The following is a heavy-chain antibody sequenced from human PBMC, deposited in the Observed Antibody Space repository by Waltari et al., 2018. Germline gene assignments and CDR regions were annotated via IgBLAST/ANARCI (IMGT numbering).Heavy chain of an antibody. D-gene: IGHD5-18*01. CDR2: MKGDGRSI. CDR3: ARKGGRGYTYGPFYYDS. J-gene: IGHJ4*02. V-gene: IGHV3-74*01. CDR1: GFSFSDYW. Sequence: EVHLVEAGGNIVQPGGSLRLTCAASGFSFSDYWMHWVRQVPGEGLVGGLRMKGDGRSIRYSDSVKGRFTISRDNTRNTLYLQMNSLRVEDTAVYYCARKGGRGYTYGPFYYDSWGQGTQVTVSS.